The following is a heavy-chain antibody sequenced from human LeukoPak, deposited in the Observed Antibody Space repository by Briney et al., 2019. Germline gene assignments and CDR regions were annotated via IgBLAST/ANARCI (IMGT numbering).Heavy chain of an antibody. D-gene: IGHD2-2*01. CDR1: GFAFSSFA. V-gene: IGHV3-7*01. J-gene: IGHJ4*02. CDR3: ARGGGVGTVDY. Sequence: GGSLRLSCAASGFAFSSFAMGWVRQSPGEGLEWVANINEDGSEAYYVDSVKGRFTISRDNAKNSLYLQMNRLRADDTAVYYCARGGGVGTVDYWGQGALVTVSS. CDR2: INEDGSEA.